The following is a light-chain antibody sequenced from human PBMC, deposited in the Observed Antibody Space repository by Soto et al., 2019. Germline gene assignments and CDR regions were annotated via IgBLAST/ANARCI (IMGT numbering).Light chain of an antibody. J-gene: IGKJ5*01. Sequence: DIQMTQSPSSLSASVGDRVTITCRASQSISSNLNWYQQKPGKAPKLLIYAASSLQSGVTSRFSGSGSGTDFTLTISSLQPEDFATYYCQQSYRTSITFGQGTRPEIK. CDR2: AAS. CDR1: QSISSN. V-gene: IGKV1-39*01. CDR3: QQSYRTSIT.